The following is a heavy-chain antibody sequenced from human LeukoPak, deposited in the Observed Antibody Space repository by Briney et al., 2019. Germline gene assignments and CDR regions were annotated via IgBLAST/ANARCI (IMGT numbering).Heavy chain of an antibody. CDR3: ARDKIVGATNFDH. J-gene: IGHJ4*02. V-gene: IGHV3-7*01. CDR1: GFTFSSYW. Sequence: AGGSLRLSCAASGFTFSSYWMSWVRQAPGKGLEWVANIKQDGSEKYYVDSVKGRFTISRDNAKNSLYLQMNSLRVEDTAVYYCARDKIVGATNFDHWGQGTLVTVSS. CDR2: IKQDGSEK. D-gene: IGHD1-26*01.